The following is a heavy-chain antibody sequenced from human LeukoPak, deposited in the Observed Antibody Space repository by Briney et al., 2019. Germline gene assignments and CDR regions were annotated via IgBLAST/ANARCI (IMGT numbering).Heavy chain of an antibody. CDR3: ARGRYSSGWPFDY. J-gene: IGHJ4*02. CDR1: GGSISSSSYY. CDR2: IYYSGST. Sequence: PSETLSLTCTVSGGSISSSSYYWGWIRQPPGKGLEWIGSIYYSGSTYYNPSLKSRVTISVDTSKNQFSLKLSSVTAADTAVYYCARGRYSSGWPFDYWGQGTLVTVSS. D-gene: IGHD6-19*01. V-gene: IGHV4-39*07.